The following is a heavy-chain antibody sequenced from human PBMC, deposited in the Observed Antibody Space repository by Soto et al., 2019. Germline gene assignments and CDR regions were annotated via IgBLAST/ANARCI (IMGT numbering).Heavy chain of an antibody. V-gene: IGHV3-21*01. CDR1: GFTFSSYS. J-gene: IGHJ5*02. CDR2: ISSSSSYI. D-gene: IGHD3-22*01. Sequence: GGSLRLSCAASGFTFSSYSMNWVRQAPGKGLEWVSSISSSSSYIYYADSVKGRFTISRDNAKNSLYLQMNSLRAEDTAVYYCARAALNYYDSSGYLFWFDPWGQGTLVTVSS. CDR3: ARAALNYYDSSGYLFWFDP.